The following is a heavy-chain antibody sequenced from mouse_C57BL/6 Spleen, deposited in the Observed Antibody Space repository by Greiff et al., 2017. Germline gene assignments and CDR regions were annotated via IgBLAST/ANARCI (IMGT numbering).Heavy chain of an antibody. CDR1: GFTFSDYY. J-gene: IGHJ4*01. CDR3: ARVTGDYYGSSYAMDY. Sequence: EVKLVESEGGLVQPGSSMKLSCTASGFTFSDYYMAWVRQVPEKGLEWVANINYDGSSTYYLDSLKSRFIISRDNAKNILYLQMSSLKSEDTATYYCARVTGDYYGSSYAMDYWGQGTSVTVSS. D-gene: IGHD1-1*01. CDR2: INYDGSST. V-gene: IGHV5-16*01.